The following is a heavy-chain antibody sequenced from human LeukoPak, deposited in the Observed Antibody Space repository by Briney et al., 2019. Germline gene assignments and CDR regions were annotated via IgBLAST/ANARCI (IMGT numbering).Heavy chain of an antibody. V-gene: IGHV4-4*07. D-gene: IGHD3-3*01. CDR3: ARGPDFWSGYYGYFDY. J-gene: IGHJ4*02. CDR2: IYTSGST. Sequence: SETLSLTCTVSGGSISSYYWSWIRQPAGKGLEWIGRIYTSGSTNYNPSLKSRVTISVDTSKNQFSLKLSSVTAADTAVYYCARGPDFWSGYYGYFDYWGQGTLVTVSS. CDR1: GGSISSYY.